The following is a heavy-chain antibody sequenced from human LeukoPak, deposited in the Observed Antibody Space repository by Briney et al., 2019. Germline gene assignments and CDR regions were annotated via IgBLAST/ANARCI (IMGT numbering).Heavy chain of an antibody. CDR1: GFTFSSTT. CDR2: ITAIDGRT. V-gene: IGHV3-23*01. Sequence: GGSLRLPCVASGFTFSSTTMGWVRQAPGRGLEWVSSITAIDGRTYYADSARGRFTISRDNSKNTVYLQLNSLRAGDTAIYYCTKDRRGPAAGTWYFDSWGQGTLVTVSS. D-gene: IGHD6-13*01. CDR3: TKDRRGPAAGTWYFDS. J-gene: IGHJ4*02.